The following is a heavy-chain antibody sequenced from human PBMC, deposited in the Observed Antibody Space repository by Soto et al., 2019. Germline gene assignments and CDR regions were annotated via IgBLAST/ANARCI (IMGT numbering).Heavy chain of an antibody. CDR3: AKDLRVVVVPADTPDGMDV. Sequence: GGSLRLSCAASGFTFSSYAMSWVRQAPGKGLEWVSAISGSGGSTYYADSVKGRFTISRDNSKNTLYLQMNSLRAEDTAVYYCAKDLRVVVVPADTPDGMDVWGQGTTVTVSS. D-gene: IGHD2-2*01. CDR1: GFTFSSYA. CDR2: ISGSGGST. V-gene: IGHV3-23*01. J-gene: IGHJ6*02.